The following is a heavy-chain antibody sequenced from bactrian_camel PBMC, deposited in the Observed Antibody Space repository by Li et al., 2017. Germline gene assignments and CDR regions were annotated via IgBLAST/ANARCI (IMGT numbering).Heavy chain of an antibody. Sequence: HVQLVESGGGLVQPGGSLRLSCAASGFIFSSAFMSWVRQAPGKGLEWLSSIKRDIDGGRTYYTDSANGRFTISKDGAKNTLYLQLNSLNSEDTAMYYCAKDLRCARWTCSPGYNYWGQGTQVTVS. J-gene: IGHJ4*01. CDR1: GFIFSSAF. D-gene: IGHD3*01. CDR2: IKRDIDGGRT. CDR3: AKDLRCARWTCSPGYNY. V-gene: IGHV3S1*01.